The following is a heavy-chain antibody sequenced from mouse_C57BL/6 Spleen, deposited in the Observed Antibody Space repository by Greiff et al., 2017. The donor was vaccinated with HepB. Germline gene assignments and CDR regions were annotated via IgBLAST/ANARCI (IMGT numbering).Heavy chain of an antibody. CDR2: IYPGSGST. D-gene: IGHD1-1*01. Sequence: QVQLQQPGAELVKPGASVKMSCKASGYTFTSYWITWVKQRPGQGLEWIGDIYPGSGSTNYNEKFKSKATLTVDTSSSTAYMQLSSLTSEDSAVYYCARRGYYGSRPYWYFDVWGTGTTVTVSS. J-gene: IGHJ1*03. CDR3: ARRGYYGSRPYWYFDV. V-gene: IGHV1-55*01. CDR1: GYTFTSYW.